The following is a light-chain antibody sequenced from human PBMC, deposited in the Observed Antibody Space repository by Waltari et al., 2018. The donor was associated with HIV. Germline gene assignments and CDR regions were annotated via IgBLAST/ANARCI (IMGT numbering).Light chain of an antibody. Sequence: QSALTQPASVSGSPGQSITISCTGTSSDVGGYNYVSWYQQHPGKAPKLMIYEVSNRPSGISNLFSGSKSGNTASLTISGLQAEDEADYYCTSYTSSGTLYVFGTGTKVTVL. CDR2: EVS. CDR3: TSYTSSGTLYV. J-gene: IGLJ1*01. V-gene: IGLV2-14*01. CDR1: SSDVGGYNY.